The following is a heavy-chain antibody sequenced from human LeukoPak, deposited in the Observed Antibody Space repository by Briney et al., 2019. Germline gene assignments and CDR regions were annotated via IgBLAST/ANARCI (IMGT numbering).Heavy chain of an antibody. CDR3: GREPAPRRAGIAY. V-gene: IGHV1-46*01. Sequence: ASVKVSCKASGYTFTSSYMHWVRPAPGQGLEWVGVINPSTGDTDYSQRFQDRVSMTTDTSATTVYMELSSLRSDDTAIYYCGREPAPRRAGIAYWGQGTLVSVSS. CDR1: GYTFTSSY. D-gene: IGHD1-14*01. CDR2: INPSTGDT. J-gene: IGHJ4*02.